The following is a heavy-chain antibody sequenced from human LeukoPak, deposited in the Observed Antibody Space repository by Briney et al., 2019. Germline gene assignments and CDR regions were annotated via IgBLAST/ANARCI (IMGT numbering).Heavy chain of an antibody. CDR3: ARERGYNYGRDY. V-gene: IGHV1-18*01. J-gene: IGHJ4*02. CDR1: GGTFSSYA. D-gene: IGHD5-18*01. CDR2: IRSYSGNT. Sequence: ASVKVSCKASGGTFSSYAISWVRQAPGQGLEWMGWIRSYSGNTNYAQKLQGRVTMTTDTSTSTAYMELRSLRSDDTAVYYCARERGYNYGRDYWGQGTLVTVSS.